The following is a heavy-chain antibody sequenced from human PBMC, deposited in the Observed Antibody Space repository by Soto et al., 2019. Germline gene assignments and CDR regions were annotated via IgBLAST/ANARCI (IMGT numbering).Heavy chain of an antibody. CDR1: GYTFTSYG. CDR2: INAYNGNT. CDR3: ARDVGYGLIDY. Sequence: QVQLVQSGAEVKKPGASVKVSCKASGYTFTSYGLSWVRQAPGQGLEWMGWINAYNGNTNYALKLQGRVTMTTDTSTSTAYVELRSLRSDDTAVYYCARDVGYGLIDYWGQGTLVTVAS. J-gene: IGHJ4*02. D-gene: IGHD5-18*01. V-gene: IGHV1-18*01.